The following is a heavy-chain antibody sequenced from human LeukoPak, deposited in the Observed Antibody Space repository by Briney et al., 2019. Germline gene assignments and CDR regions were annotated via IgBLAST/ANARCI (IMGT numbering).Heavy chain of an antibody. J-gene: IGHJ4*02. CDR1: GFTFSDYY. CDR3: AIDPLLAMGGY. V-gene: IGHV3-11*04. Sequence: GGSLRLSCAASGFTFSDYYMSWIRQAPGKGLEWVSYADSVKGRFTISRDNAKNSLYLQMNSLKAEDTAVYYCAIDPLLAMGGYWGLGTLVTVSS. D-gene: IGHD6-19*01.